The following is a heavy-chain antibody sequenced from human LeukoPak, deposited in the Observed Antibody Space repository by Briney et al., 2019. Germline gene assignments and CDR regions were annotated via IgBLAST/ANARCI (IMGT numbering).Heavy chain of an antibody. J-gene: IGHJ4*02. CDR3: ARYGFQYSSGWYSGVGYFDY. Sequence: PGGSLRLSCAASGFTFGSYWMTWVRQAPGKGLEWLANIKQDGSEKYYVDSVRGRFTISRDNAKNSLYLQMNSLRAEDTAVYYCARYGFQYSSGWYSGVGYFDYWGQGTLVTVSS. V-gene: IGHV3-7*01. D-gene: IGHD6-19*01. CDR2: IKQDGSEK. CDR1: GFTFGSYW.